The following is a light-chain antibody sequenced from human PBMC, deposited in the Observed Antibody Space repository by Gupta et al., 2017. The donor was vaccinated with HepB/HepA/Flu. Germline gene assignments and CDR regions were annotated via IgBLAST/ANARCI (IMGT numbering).Light chain of an antibody. J-gene: IGKJ4*01. CDR1: QSISSW. V-gene: IGKV1-5*03. CDR2: KAS. CDR3: QQYNSYLLT. Sequence: DIQMTQSPSTLSASVGDRVTITCRASQSISSWLAWYQQKPGKAPKLLIYKASSVESGVPSRFSGSGSGTEFTLTISSLQPDDFANYYCQQYNSYLLTFGGGTKVDIK.